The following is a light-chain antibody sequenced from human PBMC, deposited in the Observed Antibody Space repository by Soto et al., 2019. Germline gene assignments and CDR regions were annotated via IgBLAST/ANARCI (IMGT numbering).Light chain of an antibody. Sequence: DIVMTQSPLSLPVTPGEPASISCRSSQSLLHSNGYNYLDWYLQKPGQSPQLLIYLGSNRASGVPDRFSGSGSGTDFTLKISRVXXXXXXVYYCMQALQTRWTFGQGTKVEIK. J-gene: IGKJ1*01. CDR3: MQALQTRWT. CDR1: QSLLHSNGYNY. V-gene: IGKV2-28*01. CDR2: LGS.